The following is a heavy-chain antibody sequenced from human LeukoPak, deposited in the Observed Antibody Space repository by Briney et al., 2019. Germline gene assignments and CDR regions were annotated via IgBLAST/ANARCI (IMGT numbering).Heavy chain of an antibody. D-gene: IGHD3-22*01. Sequence: GGSRRLSCSASCFTFSRFAMTWVRQVPGRGLEWVSSISGNGHQTYYADSVKGRFSVSRDNSKNILYLQMDSLRADDSALYYCAKDANYYDSSGYLIPFDYWGQGTLVTVSS. CDR1: CFTFSRFA. CDR2: ISGNGHQT. J-gene: IGHJ4*02. CDR3: AKDANYYDSSGYLIPFDY. V-gene: IGHV3-23*01.